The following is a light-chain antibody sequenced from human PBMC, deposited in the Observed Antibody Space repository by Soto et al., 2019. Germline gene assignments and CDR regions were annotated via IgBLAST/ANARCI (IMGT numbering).Light chain of an antibody. CDR3: QQYNSYPIT. CDR1: QSISSW. CDR2: AAS. Sequence: DIHMTQSPSTLSASVGDRVTITCGASQSISSWLAWYQQKPGKAPKLLIYAASSLQSGVPSRFSGSGSGTDFTLTISSLQPDDFATYYCQQYNSYPITFGQGTRLEIK. J-gene: IGKJ5*01. V-gene: IGKV1-5*01.